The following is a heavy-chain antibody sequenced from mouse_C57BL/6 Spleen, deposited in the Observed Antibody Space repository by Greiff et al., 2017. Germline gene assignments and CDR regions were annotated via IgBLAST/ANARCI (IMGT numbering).Heavy chain of an antibody. V-gene: IGHV1-42*01. CDR1: GYSFTGYY. CDR2: INPSTGGT. J-gene: IGHJ1*03. Sequence: DVQLVESGPELVKPGASVKISCKASGYSFTGYYMNWVKQSPEKSLEWIGEINPSTGGTTYNQKFKAKATLTVDKSSSTAYMQLKSLTSEDSAVYYCARVYGSSYGYFDVWGTGTTVTVSS. D-gene: IGHD1-1*01. CDR3: ARVYGSSYGYFDV.